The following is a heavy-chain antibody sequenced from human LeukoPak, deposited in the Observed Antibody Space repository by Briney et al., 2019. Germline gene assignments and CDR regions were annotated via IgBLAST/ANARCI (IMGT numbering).Heavy chain of an antibody. J-gene: IGHJ4*02. CDR3: AKDHDILTGPDNWPDY. Sequence: PGRSLRLSCVASGFTFSSYNMHWVRQAPGKGLEWVAVISYDGNNKYYADSVKGRFTISRDNSKNTLYLQMNSLRAEDTAVYYCAKDHDILTGPDNWPDYWGQGTLVTVSS. D-gene: IGHD3-9*01. CDR2: ISYDGNNK. V-gene: IGHV3-30*18. CDR1: GFTFSSYN.